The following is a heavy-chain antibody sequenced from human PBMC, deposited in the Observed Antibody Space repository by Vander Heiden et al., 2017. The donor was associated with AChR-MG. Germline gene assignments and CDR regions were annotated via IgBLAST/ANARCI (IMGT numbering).Heavy chain of an antibody. CDR3: AKDSLVDDFWSGYPDY. D-gene: IGHD3-3*01. J-gene: IGHJ4*02. V-gene: IGHV3-9*01. CDR1: GFPFDDYA. CDR2: ISWNSGSI. Sequence: EVQLVESGGGLVQPGRSLRLSCAASGFPFDDYAMHWVRQAPGKGLEWVSGISWNSGSIGYADSVKGRFTISRDNAKNSLYLQMNSLRAEDTALYYCAKDSLVDDFWSGYPDYWGQGTLVTVSS.